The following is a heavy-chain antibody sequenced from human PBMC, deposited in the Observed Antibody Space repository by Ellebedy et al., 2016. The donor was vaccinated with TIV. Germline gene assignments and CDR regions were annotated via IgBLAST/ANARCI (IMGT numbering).Heavy chain of an antibody. J-gene: IGHJ4*02. V-gene: IGHV3-48*01. CDR2: ISSSSSTI. Sequence: GGSLRLSXAASGFTFSSYSMNWVRQAPGKGLEWVSYISSSSSTIYYADSVKGRFTISRDNAKNSLYLQMNSLRAEDTAVYYCARRIGSSLPGSGYWGQGTLVTVSS. D-gene: IGHD6-6*01. CDR3: ARRIGSSLPGSGY. CDR1: GFTFSSYS.